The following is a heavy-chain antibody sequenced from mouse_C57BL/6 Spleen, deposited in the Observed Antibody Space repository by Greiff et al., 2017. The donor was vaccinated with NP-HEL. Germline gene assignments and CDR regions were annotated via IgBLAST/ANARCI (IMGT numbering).Heavy chain of an antibody. CDR2: ISSGSSTI. J-gene: IGHJ2*01. V-gene: IGHV5-17*01. D-gene: IGHD2-2*01. Sequence: EVMLVESGGGLVKPGGSLKLSCAASGFTFSDYGMHWVRQAPEKGLEWVAYISSGSSTIYYADTVKGRFTISRDNAKNTLFLQMTSLRSEDTAMYYCARGYDVGYWGQGTTLTVSS. CDR3: ARGYDVGY. CDR1: GFTFSDYG.